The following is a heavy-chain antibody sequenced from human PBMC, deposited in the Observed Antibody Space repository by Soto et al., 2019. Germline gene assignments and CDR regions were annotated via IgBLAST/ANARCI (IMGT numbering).Heavy chain of an antibody. CDR2: MNPNSGET. Sequence: ASVKVSCKASGYTFPSYDINWVRQATGQGLEWVGRMNPNSGETVYAQEFQGRITMTRNSSIGTAYMELSSLQSEDTAVYYCARVPTQGSYWLYYFDVWGQGTLVTVS. CDR1: GYTFPSYD. J-gene: IGHJ4*02. D-gene: IGHD3-9*01. V-gene: IGHV1-8*01. CDR3: ARVPTQGSYWLYYFDV.